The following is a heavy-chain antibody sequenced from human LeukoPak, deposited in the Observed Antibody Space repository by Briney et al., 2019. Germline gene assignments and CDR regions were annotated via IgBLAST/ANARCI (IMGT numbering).Heavy chain of an antibody. D-gene: IGHD2-2*01. CDR1: GFTFSSYA. CDR2: ISGSGGST. Sequence: GGSLRLSCAASGFTFSSYAMSWVRQAPGKGLEWVSAISGSGGSTYYADSVKGRFTISRDNSKNTLYLQMNSLRAEDTAVYYCARTVWRGYQLLSRPEDAFDIWGQGTMVTVSS. V-gene: IGHV3-23*01. J-gene: IGHJ3*02. CDR3: ARTVWRGYQLLSRPEDAFDI.